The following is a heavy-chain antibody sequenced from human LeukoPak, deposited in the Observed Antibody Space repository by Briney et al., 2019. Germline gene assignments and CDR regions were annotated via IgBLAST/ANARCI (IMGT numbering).Heavy chain of an antibody. CDR3: ARHRISGDTAMGYYFDY. J-gene: IGHJ4*02. CDR1: GYSFTSYW. CDR2: IYPGDSDT. V-gene: IGHV5-51*01. Sequence: GESLKISCKGSGYSFTSYWNGWVRQMPGKGLEWMGIIYPGDSDTRYSPSFQGQVTISADKSISTAYLQWSSLKASDTAMYYCARHRISGDTAMGYYFDYWGQGTLVTVSS. D-gene: IGHD5-18*01.